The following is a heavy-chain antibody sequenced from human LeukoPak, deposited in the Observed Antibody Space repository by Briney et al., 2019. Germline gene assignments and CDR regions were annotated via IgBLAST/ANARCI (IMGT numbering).Heavy chain of an antibody. CDR3: ARGIVVVPAAGSDAFDI. D-gene: IGHD2-2*01. J-gene: IGHJ3*02. CDR1: GGSISSGDYY. CDR2: IYYSGST. V-gene: IGHV4-30-4*08. Sequence: SETLSLTCTVSGGSISSGDYYWSWIRQPPGEGLEWIGYIYYSGSTYYNPSLKSRVTISVDTSKNQFSLKLSSVTAADTAVYYCARGIVVVPAAGSDAFDIWGQGTMVTVSS.